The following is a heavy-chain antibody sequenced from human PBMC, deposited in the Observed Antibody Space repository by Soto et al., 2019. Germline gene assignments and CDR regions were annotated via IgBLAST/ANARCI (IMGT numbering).Heavy chain of an antibody. CDR2: ISRSGIYL. J-gene: IGHJ4*02. CDR1: GFTFSDYT. Sequence: GGSLRPSCAASGFTFSDYTMNWVRQAPGKGLEWVSSISRSGIYLYNVDSVKGRFTISRDNAENSLYLQLNSLRAEDTAVYYCASDRYGDYSLDSWGQGTLVTVSS. V-gene: IGHV3-21*01. CDR3: ASDRYGDYSLDS. D-gene: IGHD4-17*01.